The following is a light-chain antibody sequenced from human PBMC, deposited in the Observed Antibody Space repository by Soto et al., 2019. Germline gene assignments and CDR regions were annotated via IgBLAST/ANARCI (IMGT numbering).Light chain of an antibody. V-gene: IGLV2-14*03. CDR2: DVS. Sequence: QSALTQPASVSGSPGQSITISCTGTSRDFGGYNYVSWYQHRPGQAPKLMIYDVSNRPSGVSSRFAGSKSGNTASLTISGLLADDEADYYCSSYTSNSALYVFGTGTKVTVL. CDR3: SSYTSNSALYV. J-gene: IGLJ1*01. CDR1: SRDFGGYNY.